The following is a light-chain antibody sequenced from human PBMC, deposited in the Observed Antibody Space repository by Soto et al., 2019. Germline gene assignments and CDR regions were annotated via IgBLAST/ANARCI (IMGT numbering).Light chain of an antibody. V-gene: IGKV1-27*01. J-gene: IGKJ3*01. CDR2: AAS. CDR3: EKCNSPPPFT. CDR1: QDISNY. Sequence: DIQINQSPSSLSASVGDRVTITCRASQDISNYLAWYQQRPGGVTKLLIYAASTLDSGVPSRFSCSGSGTDFTLTITRLQPEDAATFFCEKCNSPPPFTFGRGTKVDLK.